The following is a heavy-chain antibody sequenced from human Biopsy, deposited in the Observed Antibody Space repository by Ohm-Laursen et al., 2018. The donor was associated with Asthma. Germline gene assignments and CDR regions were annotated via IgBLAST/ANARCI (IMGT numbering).Heavy chain of an antibody. J-gene: IGHJ4*02. Sequence: GTLSLTCAVSGGSINNFYWSWIRQPPGKGLESIGHVYYSGSTNYNPSLKSRVPISIDASKNQFSLKLTSVTAADTAVYYCARGVDRVTGLLDHFDSWGQGTLVTVSS. CDR3: ARGVDRVTGLLDHFDS. CDR1: GGSINNFY. D-gene: IGHD2-21*02. CDR2: VYYSGST. V-gene: IGHV4-59*01.